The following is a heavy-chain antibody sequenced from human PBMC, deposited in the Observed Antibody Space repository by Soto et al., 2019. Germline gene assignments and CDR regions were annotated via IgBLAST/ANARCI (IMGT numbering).Heavy chain of an antibody. CDR2: IKSKTDGGTT. CDR3: TIRGVVVVVAATPRSDAFDI. CDR1: GFTFSNAW. V-gene: IGHV3-15*01. D-gene: IGHD2-15*01. J-gene: IGHJ3*02. Sequence: PGGSLRLSCAASGFTFSNAWMSWVRQAPGKGLEWVGRIKSKTDGGTTDYAAPVKGRFTISRDDSKNTLYLQMNSLKTEDTAVYYCTIRGVVVVVAATPRSDAFDIWGQGTMVTVSS.